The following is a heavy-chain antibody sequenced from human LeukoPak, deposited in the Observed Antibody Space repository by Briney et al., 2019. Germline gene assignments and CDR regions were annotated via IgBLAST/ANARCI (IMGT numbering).Heavy chain of an antibody. D-gene: IGHD3-22*01. CDR3: ARRISMIVVGELAWDAFDI. CDR1: GFSLSTYGVG. V-gene: IGHV2-5*02. J-gene: IGHJ3*02. CDR2: IYWDDYK. Sequence: SGPTLVKPTQTLTLTCTFSGFSLSTYGVGVGWIRQPPGKALEWLALIYWDDYKPYSPSLKSRVTITKDTSKNQVVLTMANMDPVDTATYYCARRISMIVVGELAWDAFDIWGQGKMVTVSA.